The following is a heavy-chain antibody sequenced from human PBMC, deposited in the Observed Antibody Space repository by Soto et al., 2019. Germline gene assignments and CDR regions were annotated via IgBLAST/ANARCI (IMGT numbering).Heavy chain of an antibody. CDR2: IYYSGST. J-gene: IGHJ4*02. CDR1: GGSISSGCYY. V-gene: IGHV4-31*03. Sequence: SETLSLTGTVSGGSISSGCYYWSWMRQHPGKGLEWIGYIYYSGSTYYNPSLKSRVTISVDTSKNQFSLKLSSVTAADTAVYYCARAAKGSGYYCDYWGQGTLVTVSS. CDR3: ARAAKGSGYYCDY. D-gene: IGHD3-22*01.